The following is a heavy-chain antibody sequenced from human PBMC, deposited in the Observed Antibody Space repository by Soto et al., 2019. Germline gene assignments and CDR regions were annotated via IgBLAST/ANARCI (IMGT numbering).Heavy chain of an antibody. CDR1: GYSFTSYW. CDR2: IYPGDSDT. V-gene: IGHV5-51*01. J-gene: IGHJ5*02. CDR3: AREGVPGYYNSWFDP. D-gene: IGHD3-9*01. Sequence: PGESLKISCKGSGYSFTSYWIGWVRQMPGKGLEWMGIIYPGDSDTRYSPSFQGQVTISADKSISTAYLQWSSLKASDTAMYYCAREGVPGYYNSWFDPWGQGTLVTVSS.